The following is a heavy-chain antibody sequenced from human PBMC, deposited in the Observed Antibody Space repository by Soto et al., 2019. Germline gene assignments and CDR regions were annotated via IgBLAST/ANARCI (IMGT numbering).Heavy chain of an antibody. CDR2: IYYSGST. V-gene: IGHV4-59*08. CDR3: ARVTNRDFWSGYYRTNNNWFDP. D-gene: IGHD3-3*01. CDR1: GGSISSYY. Sequence: SETLSLTCTVSGGSISSYYWSWIRQPPGKGLEWIGYIYYSGSTYYNPSLKSRVTISVDTSKNQFSLKLSSVTAADTAVYYCARVTNRDFWSGYYRTNNNWFDPWGQGTLVTVSS. J-gene: IGHJ5*02.